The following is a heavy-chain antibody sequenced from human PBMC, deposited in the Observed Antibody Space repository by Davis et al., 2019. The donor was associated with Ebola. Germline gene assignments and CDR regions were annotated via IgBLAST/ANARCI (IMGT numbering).Heavy chain of an antibody. J-gene: IGHJ6*02. CDR2: IYYSGST. CDR3: ATLGASSSWYVDHGMDV. D-gene: IGHD6-13*01. Sequence: PSETLSLTCTVSGGSISSGGYYWSWIRQHPGKGLEWIGYIYYSGSTYYNPSLKSRVTISVDTSKNQFSLKLSSVTAADTAVYYCATLGASSSWYVDHGMDVWGQGTTVTVSS. CDR1: GGSISSGGYY. V-gene: IGHV4-31*03.